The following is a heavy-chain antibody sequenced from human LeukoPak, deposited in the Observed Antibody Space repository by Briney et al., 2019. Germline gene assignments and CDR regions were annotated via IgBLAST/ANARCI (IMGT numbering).Heavy chain of an antibody. CDR3: ARDITMVRGVKGGY. V-gene: IGHV4-34*01. Sequence: PSETLSLTCAVYGGSFSGYYCSWIRQPPGKGLEWIGEINHSGSTNYNPSLKSRVTISVDTSKNQFSLKLSSVTAADTAVYYCARDITMVRGVKGGYWGQGTLVTVSS. CDR1: GGSFSGYY. D-gene: IGHD3-10*01. CDR2: INHSGST. J-gene: IGHJ4*02.